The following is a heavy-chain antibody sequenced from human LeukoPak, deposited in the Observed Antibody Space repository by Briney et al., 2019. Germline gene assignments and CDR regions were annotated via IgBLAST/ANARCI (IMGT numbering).Heavy chain of an antibody. CDR3: AREEWELLYYYYYMDV. J-gene: IGHJ6*03. D-gene: IGHD1-26*01. CDR2: INWNGGST. CDR1: GFTVNSNY. V-gene: IGHV3-20*04. Sequence: PGGSLTLSCASSGFTVNSNYMTWVRQAPGKGLEWVSGINWNGGSTGYADSVKGRFTISRDNAKNSLYLQMNSLRAEDTALYYCAREEWELLYYYYYMDVWGKGTTVTVSS.